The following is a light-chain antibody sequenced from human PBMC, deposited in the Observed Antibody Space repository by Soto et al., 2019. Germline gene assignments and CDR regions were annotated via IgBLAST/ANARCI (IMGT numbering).Light chain of an antibody. J-gene: IGKJ5*01. CDR3: QQYYSYPIT. CDR1: QSVNKW. Sequence: DIQMTQSPSSLSASVGDGVTITCRASQSVNKWLAWFQQKPGKVPKLLIFDASTLQTGVPSRFGGGGSGTEFTLTISCLQSEDFATYCCQQYYSYPITFGQGTRLEN. CDR2: DAS. V-gene: IGKV1-5*01.